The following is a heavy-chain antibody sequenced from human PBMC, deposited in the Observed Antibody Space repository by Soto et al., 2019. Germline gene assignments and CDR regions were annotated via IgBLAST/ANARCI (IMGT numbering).Heavy chain of an antibody. D-gene: IGHD3-10*01. V-gene: IGHV4-30-2*01. CDR3: ARSKFYSGSANYKNLMFDA. J-gene: IGHJ5*02. Sequence: PSETLSLTFGVSGGPIDGVGYSWSCIRKPPWGGREWIFYMYHSGTFLKSHSLNTRFTMSLDMSKNQFSLTLTSMTAEDTAVYHCARSKFYSGSANYKNLMFDAWGQGIQVTVSS. CDR1: GGPIDGVGYS. CDR2: MYHSGTF.